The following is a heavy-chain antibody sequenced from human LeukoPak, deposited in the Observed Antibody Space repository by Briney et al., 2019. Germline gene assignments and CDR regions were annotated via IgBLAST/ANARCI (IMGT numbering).Heavy chain of an antibody. J-gene: IGHJ4*02. CDR1: GGSISSTSYY. Sequence: SETLSLTCTVSGGSISSTSYYWVWIRQPPGKGLEWIASIYYSGNTYYNPSLKSRVTISVDTSKNQFSLRLSSVTAADTAVYYCAREGDGYNNYFDYWGQGILVTVSS. V-gene: IGHV4-39*07. D-gene: IGHD5-24*01. CDR3: AREGDGYNNYFDY. CDR2: IYYSGNT.